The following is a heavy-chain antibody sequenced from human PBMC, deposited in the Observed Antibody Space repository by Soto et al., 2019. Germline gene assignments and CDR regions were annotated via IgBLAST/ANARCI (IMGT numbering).Heavy chain of an antibody. J-gene: IGHJ4*02. CDR3: ARHTPAISISDH. V-gene: IGHV4-39*01. CDR2: IYYSGST. CDR1: GDTISTGGYT. Sequence: SETLSLTCDVSGDTISTGGYTWGWIRQPPGKGLEWIGSIYYSGSTYYNPSLKSRVTISVDTSKNQFSLKLSSVTAADTAVYYCARHTPAISISDHWGQGTLVTVSS. D-gene: IGHD2-15*01.